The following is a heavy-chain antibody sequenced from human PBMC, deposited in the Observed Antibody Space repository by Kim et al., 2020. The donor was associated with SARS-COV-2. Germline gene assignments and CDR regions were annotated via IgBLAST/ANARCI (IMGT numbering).Heavy chain of an antibody. V-gene: IGHV3-53*01. D-gene: IGHD6-13*01. CDR3: ARGRAAAGKWGWFDP. CDR1: GFTVSSNY. J-gene: IGHJ5*02. Sequence: GGSLRLSCAASGFTVSSNYMSWVRKAPGKGLEWVSVSYSGGSTYYADSVKGRFTISRDNSKDTLYLQMNSLRAEDTAMYYCARGRAAAGKWGWFDPWGQGTLVTVSS. CDR2: SYSGGST.